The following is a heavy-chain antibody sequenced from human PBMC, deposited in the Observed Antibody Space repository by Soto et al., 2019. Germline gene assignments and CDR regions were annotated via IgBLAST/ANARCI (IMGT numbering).Heavy chain of an antibody. D-gene: IGHD6-19*01. V-gene: IGHV3-23*01. CDR3: ATRSSGWYFDY. CDR1: GFTFSSYA. J-gene: IGHJ4*02. CDR2: ISGSGGST. Sequence: GGSLRLSCAASGFTFSSYAMSWVRQAPGKGLEWVSAISGSGGSTYYADSVKGRFTISRGNSKNTLYLQMNSLRAEDTAVYYCATRSSGWYFDYWGQGTLVTVSS.